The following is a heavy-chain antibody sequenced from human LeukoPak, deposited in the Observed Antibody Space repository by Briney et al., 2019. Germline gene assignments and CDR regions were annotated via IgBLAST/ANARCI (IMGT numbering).Heavy chain of an antibody. CDR3: ARHFRTLATMND. CDR1: GYTFTSYD. Sequence: SVKVSCKASGYTFTSYDISWVRQAPGQGLEWMGGIIPIFGTANYAQKFQGRVTITADESTSTAYMELSSLRSEDTAVYYCARHFRTLATMNDWGQGTLVTVSS. J-gene: IGHJ1*01. D-gene: IGHD5-24*01. V-gene: IGHV1-69*13. CDR2: IIPIFGTA.